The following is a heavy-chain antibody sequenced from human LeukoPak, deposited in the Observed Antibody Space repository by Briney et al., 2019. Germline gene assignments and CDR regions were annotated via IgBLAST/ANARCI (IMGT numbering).Heavy chain of an antibody. V-gene: IGHV3-23*01. CDR1: GFTFSSYA. D-gene: IGHD3-10*01. CDR2: ISGSGGST. Sequence: GGSLRLSCTASGFTFSSYAMSWVRQAPGKGLEWVSAISGSGGSTYYADSVKGRFTISRDNSKNTLYLQMNSLRAEDTAVYYCAKDGIFLLWFAEGGQGTLVTVSS. CDR3: AKDGIFLLWFAE. J-gene: IGHJ4*02.